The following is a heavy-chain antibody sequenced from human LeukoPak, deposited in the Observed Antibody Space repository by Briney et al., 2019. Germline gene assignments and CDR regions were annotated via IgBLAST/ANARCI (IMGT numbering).Heavy chain of an antibody. CDR2: IKQDGSEK. CDR3: ARHYGSGKGRFDP. CDR1: GFGFGDYA. J-gene: IGHJ5*02. Sequence: GGSLRLSCTASGFGFGDYAMGWFRQAPGKGLEWVANIKQDGSEKYYVDSVKGRFTISRDNAKNSLYLQMNSLRAEDTAVYYCARHYGSGKGRFDPWGQGTLVTVSS. V-gene: IGHV3-7*01. D-gene: IGHD3-10*01.